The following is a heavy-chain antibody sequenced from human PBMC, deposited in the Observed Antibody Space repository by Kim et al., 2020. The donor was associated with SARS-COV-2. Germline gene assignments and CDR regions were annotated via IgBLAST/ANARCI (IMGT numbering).Heavy chain of an antibody. J-gene: IGHJ3*02. Sequence: SETLSLTCTVSGGSISSSSYYWGWIRQPPGKRLEWIGSIYYSGSTYYNPSLKSRVTISVDTSKNQFSLKLSSVTAADTAIYYCARHAYYDFWSGWRWEENAFDIWGQGTMVTVSS. CDR2: IYYSGST. CDR3: ARHAYYDFWSGWRWEENAFDI. D-gene: IGHD3-3*01. V-gene: IGHV4-39*01. CDR1: GGSISSSSYY.